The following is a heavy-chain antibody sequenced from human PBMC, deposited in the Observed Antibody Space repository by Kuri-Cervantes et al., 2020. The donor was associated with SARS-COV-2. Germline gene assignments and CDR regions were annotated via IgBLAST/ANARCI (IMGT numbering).Heavy chain of an antibody. Sequence: SETLSLTCTVSGGSISSYYWSWIRQPPGKGLEWIGSIYHSGSTYYNPSLKSRVTISVDTSTNKFSLKLSSVTAAATAVYYCAREGYDYVWGSYRPEYWGQGTLVTVSS. CDR1: GGSISSYY. D-gene: IGHD3-16*02. CDR3: AREGYDYVWGSYRPEY. CDR2: IYHSGST. J-gene: IGHJ4*02. V-gene: IGHV4-59*12.